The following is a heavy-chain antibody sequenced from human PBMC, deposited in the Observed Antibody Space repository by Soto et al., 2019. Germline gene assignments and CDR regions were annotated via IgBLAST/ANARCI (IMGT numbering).Heavy chain of an antibody. CDR3: ARVPRYGSGSYPRY. V-gene: IGHV1-69*02. D-gene: IGHD3-10*01. J-gene: IGHJ4*02. CDR2: IIPILGIA. Sequence: ASVKVSCKASGGTFSSYTISWVRQAPGQGLEWMGRIIPILGIANYAQKFQGRVTITRDTSASTAYMELSSLRSEDTAVYYCARVPRYGSGSYPRYWGQGTLVPVSS. CDR1: GGTFSSYT.